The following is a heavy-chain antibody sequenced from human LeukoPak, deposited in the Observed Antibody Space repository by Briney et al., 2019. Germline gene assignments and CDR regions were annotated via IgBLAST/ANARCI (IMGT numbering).Heavy chain of an antibody. J-gene: IGHJ6*03. CDR3: ARGGIAGRAVYYYYMDV. CDR2: ISAVGTYI. CDR1: GFTFRSYT. Sequence: PGGSLRLSCAASGFTFRSYTIHWVRQAPGKGLECVSPISAVGTYIYYADSVKARFTISRDNVEKSGYLELSGLTGQDTAIYYCARGGIAGRAVYYYYMDVWGKGTTVTVSS. V-gene: IGHV3-21*01. D-gene: IGHD6-6*01.